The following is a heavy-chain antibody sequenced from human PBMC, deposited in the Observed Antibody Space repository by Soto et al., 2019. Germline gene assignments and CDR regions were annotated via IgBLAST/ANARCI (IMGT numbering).Heavy chain of an antibody. CDR3: ARSVHDYVWGSYRYSFDY. CDR2: IIPIFGTA. CDR1: GGTFSSYA. Sequence: QVQLVQSGAEVKKPGSSVKVSCKASGGTFSSYAISWVRQAPGQGLEWVGGIIPIFGTANYAQKFQGRVTITADESTSTGYMELSSLRSEDTAVYYCARSVHDYVWGSYRYSFDYWGQGTLVTVSS. J-gene: IGHJ4*02. V-gene: IGHV1-69*01. D-gene: IGHD3-16*02.